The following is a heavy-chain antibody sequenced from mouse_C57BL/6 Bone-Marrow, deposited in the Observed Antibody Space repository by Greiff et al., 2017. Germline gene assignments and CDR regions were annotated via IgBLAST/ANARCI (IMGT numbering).Heavy chain of an antibody. CDR2: INPYNGDT. D-gene: IGHD2-2*01. CDR3: ARWGWLPEDV. J-gene: IGHJ1*03. CDR1: GYSFTGYF. V-gene: IGHV1-20*01. Sequence: EVQVVESGPELVKPGDSVKISCKASGYSFTGYFMNWVMQSHGKSLEWIGRINPYNGDTFYNQKFKGKATLTVDKSSSTAHMELRSLTSEDSAVYYCARWGWLPEDVWGTGTTVTVSS.